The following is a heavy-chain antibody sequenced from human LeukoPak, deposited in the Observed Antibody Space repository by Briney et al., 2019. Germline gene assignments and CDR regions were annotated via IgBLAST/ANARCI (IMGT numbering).Heavy chain of an antibody. V-gene: IGHV4-59*01. Sequence: SETLSLTCTVSGGSISSFYWSWIRQPPGKGLEWIGYIYYSGTTNYNPSLKSRVTISVDGSKNQFSLRLSSVTAADTAVYYCARGSSTSTIDYWGQGTLVTVST. CDR1: GGSISSFY. CDR3: ARGSSTSTIDY. D-gene: IGHD2-2*01. J-gene: IGHJ4*02. CDR2: IYYSGTT.